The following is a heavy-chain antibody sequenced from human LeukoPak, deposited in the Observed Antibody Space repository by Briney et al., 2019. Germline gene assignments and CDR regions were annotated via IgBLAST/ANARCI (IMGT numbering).Heavy chain of an antibody. D-gene: IGHD3-16*01. J-gene: IGHJ4*02. Sequence: GGSLRLSCAASGFTFSSYAMSWVRQAPGKGLEWVSTISDSGGYTYYTDSVKGRFTISRDNSKNTLYLQMNSLRAEDTAVYYCAKVFRSHFLGGKRAYYFDYWGQGTLVTVSS. CDR3: AKVFRSHFLGGKRAYYFDY. CDR2: ISDSGGYT. V-gene: IGHV3-23*01. CDR1: GFTFSSYA.